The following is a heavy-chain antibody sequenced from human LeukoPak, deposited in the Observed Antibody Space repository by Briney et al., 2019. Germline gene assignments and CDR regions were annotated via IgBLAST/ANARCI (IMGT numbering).Heavy chain of an antibody. CDR3: AKDLSLGAIDY. D-gene: IGHD1-26*01. CDR1: GFTFSSYG. Sequence: GGSLRLSCAASGFTFSSYGMHWVRQAPGKGLEWVAVVWYDGSNKYYADSVKGRFTISRDNSKNTLYLQMNSLRAEDTAVYYCAKDLSLGAIDYWGQRTLVTVSS. J-gene: IGHJ4*02. V-gene: IGHV3-33*06. CDR2: VWYDGSNK.